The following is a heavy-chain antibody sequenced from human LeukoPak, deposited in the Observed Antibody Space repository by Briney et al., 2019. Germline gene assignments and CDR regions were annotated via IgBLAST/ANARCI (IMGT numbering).Heavy chain of an antibody. CDR1: GFTVSSNY. CDR2: IYSCGST. CDR3: TTGTLWFGDPNTPFDY. Sequence: GGSLRLSCAASGFTVSSNYMSWVRQAPGKGLEWVSVIYSCGSTYYADSVKGRFTISRDNSKNTLYLQMNSLRAEDTAVYYCTTGTLWFGDPNTPFDYWGQGTLVTVSS. V-gene: IGHV3-66*01. D-gene: IGHD3-10*01. J-gene: IGHJ4*02.